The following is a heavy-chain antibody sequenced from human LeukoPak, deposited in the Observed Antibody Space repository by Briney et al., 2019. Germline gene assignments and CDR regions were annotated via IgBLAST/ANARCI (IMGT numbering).Heavy chain of an antibody. V-gene: IGHV3-7*01. CDR2: IKQDGSEK. Sequence: GGSLRLSCAASGFTFSSYWMSWVRQAPGKGLEWVANIKQDGSEKYYVDSVKGRFTISRDNAKNSLYLQMNSLRAEDTAVYYCATLVAHYYDSSGYHFDYWGQGTLVTVSS. J-gene: IGHJ4*02. CDR1: GFTFSSYW. D-gene: IGHD3-22*01. CDR3: ATLVAHYYDSSGYHFDY.